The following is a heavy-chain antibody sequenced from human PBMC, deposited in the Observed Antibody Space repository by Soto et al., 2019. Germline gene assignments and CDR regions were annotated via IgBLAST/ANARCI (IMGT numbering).Heavy chain of an antibody. Sequence: GASVKVSCKASGGMFYSSAINWVRQAPGQGLEWMGGIVPMNGSPKYAQEFLGRVTISADASATTAYMDLSGLKSEDTAVYYCSFAPNWTYQLTRYWGREPRSPSPQ. J-gene: IGHJ4*02. CDR2: IVPMNGSP. CDR3: SFAPNWTYQLTRY. V-gene: IGHV1-69*13. CDR1: GGMFYSSA. D-gene: IGHD2-2*01.